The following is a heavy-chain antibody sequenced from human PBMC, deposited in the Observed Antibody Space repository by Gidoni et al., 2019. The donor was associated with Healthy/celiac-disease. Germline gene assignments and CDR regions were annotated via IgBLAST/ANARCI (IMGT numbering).Heavy chain of an antibody. CDR1: GFPFSTYG. V-gene: IGHV3-30*03. CDR2: ISYDGDKK. Sequence: QVQLVESGGGVVQPGRSLRLSCAASGFPFSTYGMHWVRQAPGKGLEGVAAISYDGDKKYYADSVKGRFTISRDNSKNTLFLQMNSLRAEDTAVYYCGKTSSDYWGQGTLVTVSS. J-gene: IGHJ4*02. CDR3: GKTSSDY.